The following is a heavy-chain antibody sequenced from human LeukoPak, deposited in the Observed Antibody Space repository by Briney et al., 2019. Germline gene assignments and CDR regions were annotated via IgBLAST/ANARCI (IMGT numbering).Heavy chain of an antibody. Sequence: GGSLRLSCAASGFTFSSYSMNWVRQAPGKGLEWVSSISSSSSYIYYADSVKGRFTISRDNSKNTLYLQMNSLRAEDTAVYYCAKELKRYCSSTSCSDAFDIWGQGTMVTVSS. V-gene: IGHV3-21*01. J-gene: IGHJ3*02. CDR1: GFTFSSYS. D-gene: IGHD2-2*01. CDR2: ISSSSSYI. CDR3: AKELKRYCSSTSCSDAFDI.